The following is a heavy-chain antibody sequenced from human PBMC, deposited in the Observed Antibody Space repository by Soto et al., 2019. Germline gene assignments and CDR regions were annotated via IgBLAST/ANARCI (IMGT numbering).Heavy chain of an antibody. CDR1: ADTFTSYY. V-gene: IGHV1-46*01. Sequence: VQLVQSGAEVRTPGASVKVSCKAPADTFTSYYINWVRQAPGQGLEWMGIINPNGGSTRYAQKFQDRVTLTRDTPASTVYMELRNLRSDDTALYFCARSSGGVYGIIIGGTNGFGPWCKGTLVTVSS. D-gene: IGHD3-10*01. J-gene: IGHJ5*02. CDR3: ARSSGGVYGIIIGGTNGFGP. CDR2: INPNGGST.